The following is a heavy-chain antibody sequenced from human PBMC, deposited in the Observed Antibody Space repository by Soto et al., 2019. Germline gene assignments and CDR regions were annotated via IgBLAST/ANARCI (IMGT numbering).Heavy chain of an antibody. CDR1: GGSFSGYY. J-gene: IGHJ6*02. CDR2: INHSGST. CDR3: ARGGGYSGYGAYYYYSMDV. D-gene: IGHD5-12*01. V-gene: IGHV4-34*02. Sequence: QVQLQQWGAGLLKPSETLSLTCAVYGGSFSGYYWSWIRQPPGKGLEWIGEINHSGSTNYNPSLKSRGTISVDTAKNQFSLKRSSVTAADTAVYYCARGGGYSGYGAYYYYSMDVWGQGTTVTVSS.